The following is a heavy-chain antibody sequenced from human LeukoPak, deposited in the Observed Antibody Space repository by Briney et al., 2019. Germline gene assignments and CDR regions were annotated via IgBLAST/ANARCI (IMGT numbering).Heavy chain of an antibody. J-gene: IGHJ6*02. V-gene: IGHV4-4*07. CDR3: AGSVVSFYYGMDV. D-gene: IGHD3-22*01. Sequence: SETLSLTCGVSGGSMSYYYWSWIRQPAGKGLEWIGRIYTSGSTNYNPSLKSRVTTSVDTSKNQFSLKLSSVTAADTAVYYCAGSVVSFYYGMDVWGQGTTVTVSS. CDR2: IYTSGST. CDR1: GGSMSYYY.